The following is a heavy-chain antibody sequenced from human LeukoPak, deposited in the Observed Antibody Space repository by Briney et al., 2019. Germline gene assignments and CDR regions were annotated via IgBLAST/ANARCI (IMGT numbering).Heavy chain of an antibody. CDR1: GGSISSSSYY. D-gene: IGHD5-12*01. CDR2: IYYSGST. V-gene: IGHV4-39*01. CDR3: ARPSYDAWFDP. J-gene: IGHJ5*02. Sequence: SETPSLTCTVSGGSISSSSYYWGWIRQPPGKGLEWIGSIYYSGSTYYNPSLKSRVTISVDTSKNQFSLKLSSVTAADTAVYYCARPSYDAWFDPWGQGTLVTVSS.